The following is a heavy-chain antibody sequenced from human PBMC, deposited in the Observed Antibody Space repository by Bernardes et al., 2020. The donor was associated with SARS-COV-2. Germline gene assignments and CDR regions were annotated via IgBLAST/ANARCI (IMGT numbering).Heavy chain of an antibody. J-gene: IGHJ6*02. D-gene: IGHD1-1*01. V-gene: IGHV3-30-3*01. CDR1: GFPFSSYA. Sequence: GGSLRLSCAASGFPFSSYAIHWVLQAPGKGLELVAVISYDGSNKYYADSVKGRFTISRDNSKNTLYLQMNSLRAEDTAVYYCARDPPPPYWRFSGGYGMDVWGQGTTVTVSS. CDR2: ISYDGSNK. CDR3: ARDPPPPYWRFSGGYGMDV.